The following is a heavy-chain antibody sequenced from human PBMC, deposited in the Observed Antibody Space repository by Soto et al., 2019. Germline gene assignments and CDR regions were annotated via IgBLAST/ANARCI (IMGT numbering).Heavy chain of an antibody. V-gene: IGHV4-31*03. CDR1: GDSSNTFSYF. CDR2: VHSTVNT. CDR3: ARRGTYDFDY. D-gene: IGHD4-17*01. Sequence: QVQLRESGPGLVEPSQTLSLTCTASGDSSNTFSYFWSWIRQHPQKGLEWSGYVHSTVNTYYNPSLESRVTISIDTSENKFSLDLDSLTAADTAVYYCARRGTYDFDYWGQGIRVTVSS. J-gene: IGHJ4*02.